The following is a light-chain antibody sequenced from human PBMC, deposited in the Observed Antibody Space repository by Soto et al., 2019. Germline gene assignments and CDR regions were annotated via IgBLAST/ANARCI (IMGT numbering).Light chain of an antibody. CDR3: QQSYSTPFT. Sequence: DIQMTQSPSSLSASVGDRVTITCRASQSIRSYLNWYQQKPGKAPKLLIYAASSLQSGVPSRFSGSGSGTDCTLTISSLQPEDVATYYCQQSYSTPFTLGQGTRLEIK. V-gene: IGKV1-39*01. CDR1: QSIRSY. CDR2: AAS. J-gene: IGKJ5*01.